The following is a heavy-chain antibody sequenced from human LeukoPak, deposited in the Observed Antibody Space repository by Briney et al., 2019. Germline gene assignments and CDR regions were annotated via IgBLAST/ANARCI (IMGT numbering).Heavy chain of an antibody. J-gene: IGHJ4*02. Sequence: ASVKVSCKASGYTFTSYDINWVRQATGQGLEWMGWMNPNSGNTGYAQKFQGRVTMTRNTSISTAYVELSSLRSEDTAVYYCARGRRSSWSNLPDYWGQGTLVTVSS. D-gene: IGHD6-13*01. CDR3: ARGRRSSWSNLPDY. CDR1: GYTFTSYD. V-gene: IGHV1-8*01. CDR2: MNPNSGNT.